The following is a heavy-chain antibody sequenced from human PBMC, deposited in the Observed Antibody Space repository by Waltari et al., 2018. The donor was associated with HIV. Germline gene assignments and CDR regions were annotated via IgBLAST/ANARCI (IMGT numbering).Heavy chain of an antibody. CDR2: IHASGTT. CDR3: ARRAGYSYGSQRLDT. J-gene: IGHJ4*02. CDR1: GDSFPGFC. Sequence: QLQIHQWCAGLVKPSATLSLTCSVSGDSFPGFCWSFIRQPPGKGLEWIGEIHASGTTNYNPSPKSRVTFSLQTSKREFSLNLTSVTAADTAVYFCARRAGYSYGSQRLDTWGQGTLVSVAA. V-gene: IGHV4-34*01. D-gene: IGHD5-18*01.